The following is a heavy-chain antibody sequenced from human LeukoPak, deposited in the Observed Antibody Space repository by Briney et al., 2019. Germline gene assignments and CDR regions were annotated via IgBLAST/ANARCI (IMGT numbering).Heavy chain of an antibody. D-gene: IGHD2-2*01. CDR3: ARGGEVCSSSSCYRGHDY. CDR1: GYTFTSYY. Sequence: ASVKVSCKASGYTFTSYYMHWVRLAPGQGPEWMGWINPKSGGTTYEQKFQGRVTMTRDTSTSTAYMELSRLRSDDTAVYYCARGGEVCSSSSCYRGHDYWGQGTLVTVSS. J-gene: IGHJ4*02. CDR2: INPKSGGT. V-gene: IGHV1-2*02.